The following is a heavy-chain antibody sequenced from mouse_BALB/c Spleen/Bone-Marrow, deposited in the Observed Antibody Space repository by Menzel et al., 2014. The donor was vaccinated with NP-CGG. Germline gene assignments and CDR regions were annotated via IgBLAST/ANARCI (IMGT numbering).Heavy chain of an antibody. J-gene: IGHJ3*01. CDR2: IDPSDSET. Sequence: VQLQQSGAELVRPGTSVKLSCKASGYTFTTYWMNWVRQRPGQGLEWTGMIDPSDSETHYNQMFKDKATLTVDKSSSTAYMQLGSLTSEDSAVYYCARGYGNSVAWFAYWGQGTLVTVSA. D-gene: IGHD2-10*02. CDR1: GYTFTTYW. V-gene: IGHV1-61*01. CDR3: ARGYGNSVAWFAY.